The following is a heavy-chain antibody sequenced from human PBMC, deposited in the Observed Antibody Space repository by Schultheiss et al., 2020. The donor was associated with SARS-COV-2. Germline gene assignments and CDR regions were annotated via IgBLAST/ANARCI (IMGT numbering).Heavy chain of an antibody. Sequence: GGSLRLSCAASGFTFSSYWMSWVRQAPGKGLEWVANIKQDGSEKYYADSVKGRFTISRDNSKNTLYLQMNSLRAEDTAVYYCAREGETSGSYSVHFDYWGQGTLVTVSS. J-gene: IGHJ4*02. D-gene: IGHD1-26*01. CDR2: IKQDGSEK. CDR3: AREGETSGSYSVHFDY. V-gene: IGHV3-7*01. CDR1: GFTFSSYW.